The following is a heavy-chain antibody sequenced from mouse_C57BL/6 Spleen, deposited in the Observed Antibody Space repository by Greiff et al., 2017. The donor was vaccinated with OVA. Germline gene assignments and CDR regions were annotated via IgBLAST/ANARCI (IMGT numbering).Heavy chain of an antibody. CDR1: GYTFTSSW. Sequence: QVQLQQPGAELVKPGASVKLSCKASGYTFTSSWMHWVKQRPGPGLEWIGMIHPNSGSTNYNEKFKSKATLTVDKSSSTAYMQLSSLTSEDSAVYYCARKGIYYDYDDWYFDVWGTGTTVTVSS. CDR2: IHPNSGST. J-gene: IGHJ1*03. D-gene: IGHD2-4*01. V-gene: IGHV1-64*01. CDR3: ARKGIYYDYDDWYFDV.